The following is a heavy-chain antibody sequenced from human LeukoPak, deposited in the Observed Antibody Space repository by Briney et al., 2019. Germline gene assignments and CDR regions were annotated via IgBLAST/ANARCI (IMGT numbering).Heavy chain of an antibody. Sequence: PGGSLRLSCVASGFTFSRSWMSWVRQAPGKGLEWVSGISGSGVSTYYADSVKGRFTISRDNSKNTLYLQMNSLRAEDTAVYYCAKDYHDSSLDYFDYWGQGSLVSVSS. CDR3: AKDYHDSSLDYFDY. CDR2: ISGSGVST. CDR1: GFTFSRSW. D-gene: IGHD3-22*01. J-gene: IGHJ4*02. V-gene: IGHV3-23*01.